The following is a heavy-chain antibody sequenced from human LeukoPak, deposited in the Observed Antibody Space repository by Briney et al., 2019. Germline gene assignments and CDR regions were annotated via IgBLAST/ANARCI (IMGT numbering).Heavy chain of an antibody. V-gene: IGHV1-18*01. CDR1: GYTFTSYG. CDR2: ISAYNGNT. D-gene: IGHD3-10*01. Sequence: GASVKVSCKASGYTFTSYGISWVRQAPGQGLEWMGWISAYNGNTNYAQKLQGRVTMTTDTSTSTAYMELRSLRSDDTAVYYCARYSPYYYGSGSYVPFDYWGQGTLVTVSS. J-gene: IGHJ4*02. CDR3: ARYSPYYYGSGSYVPFDY.